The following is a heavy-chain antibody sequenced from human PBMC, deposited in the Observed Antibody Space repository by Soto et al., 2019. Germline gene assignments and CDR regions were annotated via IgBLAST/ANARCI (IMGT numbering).Heavy chain of an antibody. CDR2: VYYSGRT. CDR1: CDSISSDSYY. V-gene: IGHV4-39*01. D-gene: IGHD5-18*01. CDR3: ARQSSGYTYGGGFDY. Sequence: KPSETLSLTCTVSCDSISSDSYYWGWIRQPPGKGLECIGSVYYSGRTYYNPSLESRVTISVDTSKSQFSLNLRSVTAADTAVYYCARQSSGYTYGGGFDYWGQGTLVTVSS. J-gene: IGHJ4*02.